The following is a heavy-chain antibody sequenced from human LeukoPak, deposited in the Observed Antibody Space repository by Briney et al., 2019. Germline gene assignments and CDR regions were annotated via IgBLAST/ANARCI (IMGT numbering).Heavy chain of an antibody. CDR1: GGSISSGGYY. J-gene: IGHJ4*02. V-gene: IGHV3-53*01. Sequence: LSLTCTVSGGSISSGGYYWSWIRQPPGKGLEWVSVIYSGGSTYYADSVKGRFTISRDKSKNMLYLQMNSLRAEDTAVYYCARDSSARDWGQGTLVTVSS. CDR3: ARDSSARD. D-gene: IGHD3-22*01. CDR2: IYSGGST.